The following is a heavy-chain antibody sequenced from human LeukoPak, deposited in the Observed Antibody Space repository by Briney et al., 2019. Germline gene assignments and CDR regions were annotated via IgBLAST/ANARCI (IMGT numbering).Heavy chain of an antibody. Sequence: SETLSLTCAAYGGSFSGYYWSWIRQPPGKGLEWIGEINHSGSTYYNPSLKSRVTISVDTSKNQFSLKLSSVTAADTAVYYCARDLPPLDVWGKGTTVTVSS. CDR3: ARDLPPLDV. J-gene: IGHJ6*04. CDR2: INHSGST. V-gene: IGHV4-34*01. CDR1: GGSFSGYY.